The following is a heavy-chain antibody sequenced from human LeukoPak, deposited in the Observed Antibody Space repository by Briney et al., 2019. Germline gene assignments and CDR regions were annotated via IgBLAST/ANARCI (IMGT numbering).Heavy chain of an antibody. Sequence: PSETLSLTCAVYGGSFSGYYWSWIRQPPGKGLEWIGYIYYSGSTNYNPSLKSRVTISVDTSKNQFSLKLSSVTAADTAVYYCARDGDSSGYSRFGFDPWGQGTLVTVSS. V-gene: IGHV4-59*01. J-gene: IGHJ5*02. CDR3: ARDGDSSGYSRFGFDP. D-gene: IGHD3-22*01. CDR2: IYYSGST. CDR1: GGSFSGYY.